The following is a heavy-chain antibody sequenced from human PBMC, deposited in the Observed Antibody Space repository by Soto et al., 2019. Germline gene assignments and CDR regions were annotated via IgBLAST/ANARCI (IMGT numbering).Heavy chain of an antibody. V-gene: IGHV1-2*04. CDR1: GYTFTGYY. CDR3: ARDQGERGRSGYYDDAFDI. Sequence: GASVKVSCKASGYTFTGYYMHWVRQAPGQGLEWMGWINPNSGGTNYAQKFQGWVTMTRDTPISTAYMELSRLRSDDTAVYYCARDQGERGRSGYYDDAFDIWGQGTMVTVSS. CDR2: INPNSGGT. J-gene: IGHJ3*02. D-gene: IGHD3-3*01.